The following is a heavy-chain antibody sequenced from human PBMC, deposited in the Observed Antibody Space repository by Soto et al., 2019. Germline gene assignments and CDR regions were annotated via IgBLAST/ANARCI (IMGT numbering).Heavy chain of an antibody. CDR2: IAYTGIT. V-gene: IGHV4-59*01. CDR3: AREGFSGYEALDY. J-gene: IGHJ4*02. D-gene: IGHD5-12*01. CDR1: GGPIRSYY. Sequence: QVHLQESGPGLLKPSETLSLTCSVSGGPIRSYYLSWVRQDPGKGLEWIAYIAYTGITGYNPSLRSRVTISGDTSQNVFSLKMTSVTAADTAVYYCAREGFSGYEALDYWGQGILVTVSS.